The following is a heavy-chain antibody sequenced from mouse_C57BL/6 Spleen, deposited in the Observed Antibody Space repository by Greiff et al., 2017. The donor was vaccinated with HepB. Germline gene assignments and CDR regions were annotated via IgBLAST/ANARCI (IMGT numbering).Heavy chain of an antibody. D-gene: IGHD1-1*01. J-gene: IGHJ2*01. CDR1: GFTFSSYG. CDR3: ARQGSSYEDY. CDR2: ISSGGSYT. Sequence: DVQLVESGGDLVKPGGSLKLSCAASGFTFSSYGMSWVRQTPDKRLEWVATISSGGSYTYYPDSVKGRFTISRDNAKNTLYLQMSSLKSEDTAMYYCARQGSSYEDYWGQGTTLTVSS. V-gene: IGHV5-6*01.